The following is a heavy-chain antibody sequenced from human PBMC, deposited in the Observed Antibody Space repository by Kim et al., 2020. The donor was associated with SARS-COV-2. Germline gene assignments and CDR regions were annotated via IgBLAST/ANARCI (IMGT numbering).Heavy chain of an antibody. V-gene: IGHV4-34*01. J-gene: IGHJ3*02. CDR3: ARAHKSGLGRYYYGFDI. D-gene: IGHD3-10*01. CDR1: GGSFSGYY. CDR2: INHSGST. Sequence: SQTLSLTCAVYGGSFSGYYWSWIRQPPGKGLEWIGEINHSGSTNYNPSLKSRVTISVDTSKNQFSLKLSSVTAADTAVYYCARAHKSGLGRYYYGFDIWG.